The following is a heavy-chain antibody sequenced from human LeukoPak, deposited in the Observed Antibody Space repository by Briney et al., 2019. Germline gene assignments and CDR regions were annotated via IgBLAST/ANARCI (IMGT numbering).Heavy chain of an antibody. V-gene: IGHV3-30*09. J-gene: IGHJ4*02. CDR1: GFTFSNYA. CDR2: TPFDGKNK. D-gene: IGHD3-10*01. Sequence: GGSLRLSCAASGFTFSNYAMHWVRQAPGRGLEWVEVTPFDGKNKFYADSVKGRFAIFRDNSKNTLYLQVDNLRAEDTSVYFCARGKGGLYYGSGSQGGYFDFWGQGTRVTVSS. CDR3: ARGKGGLYYGSGSQGGYFDF.